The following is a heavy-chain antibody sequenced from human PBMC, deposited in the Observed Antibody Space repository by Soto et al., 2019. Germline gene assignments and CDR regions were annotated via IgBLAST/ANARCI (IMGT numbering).Heavy chain of an antibody. J-gene: IGHJ4*02. V-gene: IGHV3-48*03. D-gene: IGHD3-16*02. CDR3: ARDIVSLFDY. Sequence: GGSLRLSCVASGFTFSGYEMNWVRQAPGKGLEWVSYISSSGNIMYYADSVKGRFTISRYNAKNSLYLQMNSLRAEDTAVYYCARDIVSLFDYWGLRTLVTVSS. CDR1: GFTFSGYE. CDR2: ISSSGNIM.